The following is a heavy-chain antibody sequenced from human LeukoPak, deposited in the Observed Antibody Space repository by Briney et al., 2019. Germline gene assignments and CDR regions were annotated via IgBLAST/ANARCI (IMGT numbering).Heavy chain of an antibody. V-gene: IGHV3-74*01. J-gene: IGHJ4*02. CDR1: GFTFSSHR. Sequence: GGSLRLSCAASGFTFSSHRMNWVRQAPGKGLVWVSRISTDASSTTYADSVKGRFTISRDNAKGTLYLQMSSLRAEDTAVYYCTGHHQAYSRTYWGQGTLVTVSS. CDR2: ISTDASST. D-gene: IGHD4-11*01. CDR3: TGHHQAYSRTY.